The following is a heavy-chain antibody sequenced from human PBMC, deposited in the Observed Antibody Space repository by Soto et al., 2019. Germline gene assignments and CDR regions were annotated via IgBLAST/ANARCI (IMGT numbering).Heavy chain of an antibody. CDR2: ISGSGGNT. D-gene: IGHD1-26*01. CDR1: GFTFSSYA. V-gene: IGHV3-23*01. CDR3: AKKRSSGSYSKRPDN. J-gene: IGHJ4*02. Sequence: GGSLRLSCAASGFTFSSYAMSWVRQAPGKGLEWVSAISGSGGNTYYADSVKGRFTISRDNSKNTVYVQMNGLRAEDTALYYCAKKRSSGSYSKRPDNWGQGTQV.